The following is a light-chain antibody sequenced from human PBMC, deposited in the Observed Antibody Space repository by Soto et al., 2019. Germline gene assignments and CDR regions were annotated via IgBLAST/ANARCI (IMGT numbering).Light chain of an antibody. CDR1: SSDVGGYNY. CDR3: CSYAGSYTWV. CDR2: DVS. J-gene: IGLJ3*02. Sequence: QSALTQPRSVFGSPGQSVTISCTGTSSDVGGYNYVSWYQQHPGKAPKLMIYDVSKRPSGVPDRFPGSKSGNTASLTISGLQAEDEADYYCCSYAGSYTWVFGGGTKLTVL. V-gene: IGLV2-11*01.